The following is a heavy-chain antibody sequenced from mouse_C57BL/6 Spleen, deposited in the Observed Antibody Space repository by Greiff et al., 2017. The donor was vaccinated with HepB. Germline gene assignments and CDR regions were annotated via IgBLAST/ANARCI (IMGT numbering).Heavy chain of an antibody. CDR2: ISYSGST. CDR1: GYSITSGYD. Sequence: VQLQQSGPGMVKPSQSLSLTCTVTGYSITSGYDWHWIRHFPGNKLEWMGYISYSGSTNYNPSLKSRISITHDTSKNHFFLKLNSVTTEDTATYYCARGDYGRFFDYWGQGTTLTVSS. V-gene: IGHV3-1*01. D-gene: IGHD1-1*01. J-gene: IGHJ2*01. CDR3: ARGDYGRFFDY.